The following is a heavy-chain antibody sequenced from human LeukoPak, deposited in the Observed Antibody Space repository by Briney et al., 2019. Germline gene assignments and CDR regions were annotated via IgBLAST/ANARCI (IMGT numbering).Heavy chain of an antibody. V-gene: IGHV4-34*01. D-gene: IGHD6-13*01. J-gene: IGHJ4*02. CDR1: GGSFSGYY. Sequence: SETLSLTCAVYGGSFSGYYWSWIRQPPGKGLEWIGEINHSGSTNYNPSLKSRVTISVDTSKNQFSLKLSSVTAADTAVYYCARGSEGAGPEAAGIGSIDYWGQGTLVTVAS. CDR2: INHSGST. CDR3: ARGSEGAGPEAAGIGSIDY.